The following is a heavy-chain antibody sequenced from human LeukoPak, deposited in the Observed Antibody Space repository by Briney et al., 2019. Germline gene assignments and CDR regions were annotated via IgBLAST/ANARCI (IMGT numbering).Heavy chain of an antibody. Sequence: GGSLILSCAASEFTFSSYAMHWVRQAPGKGLEHVSGISSNGGTTYHANSVKGRFTISRDNSKNTLDLQMGSLRAEDMAVYYCARGNYYDSSGYSPFDYWGQGTLVTVSS. CDR1: EFTFSSYA. CDR3: ARGNYYDSSGYSPFDY. J-gene: IGHJ4*02. D-gene: IGHD3-22*01. CDR2: ISSNGGTT. V-gene: IGHV3-64*01.